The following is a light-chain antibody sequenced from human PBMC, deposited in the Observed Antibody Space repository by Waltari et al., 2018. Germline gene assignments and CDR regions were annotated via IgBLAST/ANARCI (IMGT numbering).Light chain of an antibody. V-gene: IGKV3-20*01. J-gene: IGKJ4*01. CDR3: QQYDGSILT. CDR2: GAS. Sequence: IVLTQSPDTLSLSPGQRATLSCRASQTINNNFLVWYQQKHGQAPRLLIHGASSRATGFPDRFSGSGSGTDFTLTISRLEPEDVAVYYCQQYDGSILTFGGGTKVEI. CDR1: QTINNNF.